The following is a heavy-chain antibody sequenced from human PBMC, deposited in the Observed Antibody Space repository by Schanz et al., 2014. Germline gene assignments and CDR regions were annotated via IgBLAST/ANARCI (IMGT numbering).Heavy chain of an antibody. CDR2: LGGSTGGI. Sequence: EVQLVESGGGLVEPGGSLRLSCEASGFTFSTSAMSWVRQAPGKGLEWVSSLGGSTGGIYYADSVRGRFTISRDNSKNTLSLQMNSLRAEDTAVYYCATDYSGGGCHIWGQGTMVTVSS. J-gene: IGHJ3*02. CDR1: GFTFSTSA. D-gene: IGHD6-19*01. CDR3: ATDYSGGGCHI. V-gene: IGHV3-23*04.